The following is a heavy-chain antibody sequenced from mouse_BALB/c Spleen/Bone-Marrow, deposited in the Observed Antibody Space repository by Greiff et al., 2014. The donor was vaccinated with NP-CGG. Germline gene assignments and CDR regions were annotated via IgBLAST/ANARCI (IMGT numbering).Heavy chain of an antibody. CDR3: GRSYGYDDRFAY. Sequence: EVQLQQSGPELVKPGASVKISCKASGYSFTGYFMHWVKQSHGKSLEWIGRINPYNGDTFYNQKFKGKATLTVDKSSSTAYMELLSLTSEDSAVYYCGRSYGYDDRFAYWGQGTMLTVSA. CDR1: GYSFTGYF. D-gene: IGHD2-2*01. CDR2: INPYNGDT. J-gene: IGHJ3*01. V-gene: IGHV1-37*01.